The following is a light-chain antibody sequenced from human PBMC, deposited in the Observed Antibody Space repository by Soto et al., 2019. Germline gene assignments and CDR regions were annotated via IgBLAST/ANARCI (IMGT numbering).Light chain of an antibody. CDR1: SSNIGSGYD. CDR3: GTWDSSLSAV. CDR2: DNN. J-gene: IGLJ3*02. V-gene: IGLV1-51*01. Sequence: QAVLTQPPSVSGAPGQRVTISCTGSSSNIGSGYDVHWYQQLPGTAPKLLIYDNNKRPSGIPDRFSGSKSGTSATLGITGLQTGDEADYYCGTWDSSLSAVFGGGTKVTVL.